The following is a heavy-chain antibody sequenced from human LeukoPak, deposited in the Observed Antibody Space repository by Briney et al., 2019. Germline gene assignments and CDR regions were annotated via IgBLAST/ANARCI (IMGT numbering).Heavy chain of an antibody. Sequence: GGTLRLSCAASGFTFSSYGMSWVRQAPGKGLEWVSVISGSGYNTYYADFVKGRFTISRDNSKNTLYLQMNSLRAEDTAVYYCAKIAETSGIYGQGYDYWGQGTLVTVSS. CDR1: GFTFSSYG. D-gene: IGHD1-26*01. CDR3: AKIAETSGIYGQGYDY. CDR2: ISGSGYNT. V-gene: IGHV3-23*01. J-gene: IGHJ4*02.